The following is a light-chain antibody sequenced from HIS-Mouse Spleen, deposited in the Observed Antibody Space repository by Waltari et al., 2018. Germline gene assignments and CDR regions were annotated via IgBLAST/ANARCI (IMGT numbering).Light chain of an antibody. Sequence: EIVLTQSPGTLSLSPGERATLSCRASQSVSSSYLAWYQQKPGQAPRLLIYGASSRATGIPDRFSGSGSGTDFTLTISSLQPEDFATYYCQQLNSYPPTFGQGTKVEIK. J-gene: IGKJ1*01. CDR1: QSVSSSY. CDR2: GAS. CDR3: QQLNSYPPT. V-gene: IGKV3-20*01.